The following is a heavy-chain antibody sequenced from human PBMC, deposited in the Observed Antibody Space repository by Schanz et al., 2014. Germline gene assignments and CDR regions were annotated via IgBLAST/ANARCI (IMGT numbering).Heavy chain of an antibody. Sequence: VQMVESGGGVVQPGRSLRLSCAASGFAFSVYGMHWVRQAPGKGPEWVSAISGSGGSTYYADSVKGRFTISRDNSKNTLYLQMNSLRAEDTAVYYCAKQIHYDILTVTRNWGQGTLVTVSS. D-gene: IGHD3-9*01. J-gene: IGHJ4*02. CDR2: ISGSGGST. CDR3: AKQIHYDILTVTRN. CDR1: GFAFSVYG. V-gene: IGHV3-23*04.